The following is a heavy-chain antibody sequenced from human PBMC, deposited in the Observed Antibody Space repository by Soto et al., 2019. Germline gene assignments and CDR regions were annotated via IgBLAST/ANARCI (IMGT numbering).Heavy chain of an antibody. D-gene: IGHD3-9*01. CDR3: ARDFERSAIAP. Sequence: TPYLTCAVSGGSIISLDAYCFWIRKHPGKGLEWIGYIAYSGDTYYNPSLSSRVPISADTSENKFSLTLKSVTAADTAVYFCARDFERSAIAPWGQRTSGTVPS. CDR2: IAYSGDT. CDR1: GGSIISLDAY. V-gene: IGHV4-31*11. J-gene: IGHJ5*02.